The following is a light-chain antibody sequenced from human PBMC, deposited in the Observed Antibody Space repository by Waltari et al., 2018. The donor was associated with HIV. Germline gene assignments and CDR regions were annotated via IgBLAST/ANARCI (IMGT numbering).Light chain of an antibody. CDR2: EVS. J-gene: IGLJ3*02. CDR1: SSDVGRSNL. CDR3: CSYADSSTWV. V-gene: IGLV2-23*02. Sequence: QSALTQPASVSGSPGQSIPLSCTGTSSDVGRSNLVSWYQQHPGKAPKLMIYEVSKRPSGVSNRFSGSKSGNTASLTISGLQAEDEADYYCCSYADSSTWVFGGGTKLTVL.